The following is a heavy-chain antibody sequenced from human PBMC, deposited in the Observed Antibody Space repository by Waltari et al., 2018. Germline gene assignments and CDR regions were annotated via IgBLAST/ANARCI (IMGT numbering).Heavy chain of an antibody. V-gene: IGHV4-38-2*01. CDR2: FYHSGVT. CDR1: GYSIKNGYY. CDR3: ARQGRLRHDCICDS. Sequence: VQLQESGPGLLKPSETLSLTCGVSGYSIKNGYYWGWIRQSPGKGLEWIGNFYHSGVTDYNPALESRVTLSVDTSKNQFSLKLTSVTAADTAIYYCARQGRLRHDCICDSWGQGILVTVSS. J-gene: IGHJ4*02. D-gene: IGHD5-12*01.